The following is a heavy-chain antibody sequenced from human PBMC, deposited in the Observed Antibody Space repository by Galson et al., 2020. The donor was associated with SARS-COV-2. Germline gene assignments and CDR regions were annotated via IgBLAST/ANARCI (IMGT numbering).Heavy chain of an antibody. V-gene: IGHV3-73*01. D-gene: IGHD2-2*01. Sequence: SCAASGFTFRGSAIHWVRQASGKGLEWVGRGKSKTKSYATAYAASVKGRFTISRDDSRNTAYLQMNSLKTEDTALYYCTVGYCSSTTCYPRFDPWGQGTLVTVSS. CDR2: GKSKTKSYAT. CDR1: GFTFRGSA. CDR3: TVGYCSSTTCYPRFDP. J-gene: IGHJ5*02.